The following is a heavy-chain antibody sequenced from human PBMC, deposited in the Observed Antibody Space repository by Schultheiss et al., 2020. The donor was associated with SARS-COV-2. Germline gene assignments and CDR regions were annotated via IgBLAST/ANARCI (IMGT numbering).Heavy chain of an antibody. CDR1: GFTFSSYG. Sequence: GESLKISCAASGFTFSSYGMHWVRQAPGKGLEWVANIKQDGSEKYYVDSVKGRFTISRDNAKNSLYLQMNSLRAEDTAVYYCARGATTHGMDVWGQGTTVTVSS. V-gene: IGHV3-7*01. CDR2: IKQDGSEK. D-gene: IGHD1-14*01. J-gene: IGHJ6*02. CDR3: ARGATTHGMDV.